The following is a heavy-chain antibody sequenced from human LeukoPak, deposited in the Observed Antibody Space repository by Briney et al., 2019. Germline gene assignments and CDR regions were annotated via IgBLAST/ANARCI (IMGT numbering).Heavy chain of an antibody. Sequence: GGSLRLSCAASGFTFSSYEMNWVRQAPGKGLEWVSYISSSGSTIYYADSVKGRFTISRDNAKNSLYLQMNSLRAEDTAVYYCAKASKRRNYYYYYMDVWGKGTTVTVSS. CDR1: GFTFSSYE. J-gene: IGHJ6*03. CDR3: AKASKRRNYYYYYMDV. CDR2: ISSSGSTI. V-gene: IGHV3-48*03.